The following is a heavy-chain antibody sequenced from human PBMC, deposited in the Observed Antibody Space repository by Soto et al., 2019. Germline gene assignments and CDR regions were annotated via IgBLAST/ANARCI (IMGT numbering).Heavy chain of an antibody. CDR2: IWYDGSNK. D-gene: IGHD1-26*01. CDR1: GFTFSSYC. V-gene: IGHV3-33*01. J-gene: IGHJ4*02. CDR3: ERTNSGSYSHFDS. Sequence: GGSLRLSCAASGFTFSSYCIHWVRHAPDKGLEWVAVIWYDGSNKYYADSVKGRFTISRDNAKTTLYLQMNSLRSEDTAVYYCERTNSGSYSHFDSCGQGTLVTFSS.